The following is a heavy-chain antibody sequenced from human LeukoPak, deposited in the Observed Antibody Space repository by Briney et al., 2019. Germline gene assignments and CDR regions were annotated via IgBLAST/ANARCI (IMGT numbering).Heavy chain of an antibody. CDR1: GYTFTSYD. CDR2: INPSGGST. D-gene: IGHD5-18*01. J-gene: IGHJ6*03. V-gene: IGHV1-46*01. Sequence: EASVKVSCKASGYTFTSYDINWVRQAPGQGLEWMGIINPSGGSTSYAQKFQGRVTMTRDMSTSTVYMELSSLRSEDTAVYYCARSTWIQLSVPYYYYMDVWGKGTTVTVSS. CDR3: ARSTWIQLSVPYYYYMDV.